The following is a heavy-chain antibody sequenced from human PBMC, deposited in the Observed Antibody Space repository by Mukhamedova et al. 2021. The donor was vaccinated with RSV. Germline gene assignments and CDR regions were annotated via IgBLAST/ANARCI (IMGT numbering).Heavy chain of an antibody. J-gene: IGHJ6*01. CDR2: ISSSGAFI. CDR3: AKSRGNFRLGDF. D-gene: IGHD1-26*01. CDR1: GFTINIYN. Sequence: GFTINIYNLYWVRQAPGKGLEWVSSISSSGAFIYYADSVKGRFTISRDTAKNSLSLQMNSLKPGDTAVYYCAKSRGNFRLGDFWG. V-gene: IGHV3-21*01.